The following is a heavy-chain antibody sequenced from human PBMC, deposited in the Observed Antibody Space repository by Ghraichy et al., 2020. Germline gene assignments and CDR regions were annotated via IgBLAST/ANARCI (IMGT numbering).Heavy chain of an antibody. J-gene: IGHJ2*01. Sequence: ESLNISCTVSGVSLRSFYWSWIRKPPGKGLEWIGFMYSGGNIKYSPSLKSRVTMSVDSSQNQFSLSLDSVTAADTAIYYCARQQSVDDYGDSVGYWDFDLWGRGTLVTVSS. CDR2: MYSGGNI. D-gene: IGHD4-17*01. CDR3: ARQQSVDDYGDSVGYWDFDL. CDR1: GVSLRSFY. V-gene: IGHV4-59*08.